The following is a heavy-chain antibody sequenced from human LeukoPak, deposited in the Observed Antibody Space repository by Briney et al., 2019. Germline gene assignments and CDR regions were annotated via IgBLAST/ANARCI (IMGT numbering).Heavy chain of an antibody. CDR2: IYISGST. Sequence: PSETLSLTCTVSGGSISSASYYWSWIRQPAGKGLEWIGRIYISGSTNYNPSLKSRVTISVDTSKNQFSLKLSSVTAADTAVYYCAREREGPYGYLDYWGQGTLVTVSS. V-gene: IGHV4-61*02. J-gene: IGHJ4*02. CDR3: AREREGPYGYLDY. CDR1: GGSISSASYY. D-gene: IGHD4-17*01.